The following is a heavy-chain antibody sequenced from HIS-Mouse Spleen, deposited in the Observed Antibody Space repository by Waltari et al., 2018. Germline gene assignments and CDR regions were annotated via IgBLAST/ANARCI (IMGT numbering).Heavy chain of an antibody. V-gene: IGHV4-31*03. CDR1: GGSISSGGYY. Sequence: QLQLQESGPGLVKPSQTLSLTCTVPGGSISSGGYYWSWLRQPPGKGLEWIGYIYDSGSTYYNPSLKSRVTISVDTSKNQFSLKLSSVTAADTAVYYCARDGLDYGGGAYAFDIWGQGTMVTVSS. D-gene: IGHD4-17*01. J-gene: IGHJ3*02. CDR2: IYDSGST. CDR3: ARDGLDYGGGAYAFDI.